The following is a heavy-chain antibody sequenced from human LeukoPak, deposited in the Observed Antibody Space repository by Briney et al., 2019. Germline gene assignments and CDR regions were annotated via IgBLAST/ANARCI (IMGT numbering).Heavy chain of an antibody. V-gene: IGHV3-23*01. D-gene: IGHD3-3*01. J-gene: IGHJ6*04. CDR3: AKDRWADTYYDFWSGCMDV. CDR1: GFTFSSYA. Sequence: GGSLRLSCAASGFTFSSYAMSWVRQAPGKGLEWVSAISGSGGSTYYADSVKGRFTISRDNSKNTLYLQMNSLRAEDTAVYYCAKDRWADTYYDFWSGCMDVWGKGTTVTVSS. CDR2: ISGSGGST.